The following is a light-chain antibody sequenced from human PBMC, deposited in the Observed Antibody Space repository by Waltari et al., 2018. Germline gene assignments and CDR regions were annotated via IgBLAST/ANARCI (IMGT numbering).Light chain of an antibody. CDR2: KVS. CDR1: QSLVNTDGKIY. V-gene: IGKV2-30*01. Sequence: DVVLAQSPLSLPVSLGQQASISCRSSQSLVNTDGKIYLNWFDQRPGQSPRRLIYKVSNRDSGVPDRFSGSGSGTDFTLKISRLEADDVGVYFCMQGTHWPPTFGQGTKVEIK. CDR3: MQGTHWPPT. J-gene: IGKJ1*01.